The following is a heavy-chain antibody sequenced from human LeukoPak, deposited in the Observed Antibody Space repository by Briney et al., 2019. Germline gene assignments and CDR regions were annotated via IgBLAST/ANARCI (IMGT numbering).Heavy chain of an antibody. V-gene: IGHV3-66*01. Sequence: GGSLRLSCAVSGLTVSSNFISWVRQAPGKGLECVSVIYSGGRTYYAGSVKGRFTISRDNSKNTVDLQMSSLRVDDSAIYYCVRGPPTPGFFHFFFWGQGTLATVSS. CDR1: GLTVSSNF. CDR3: VRGPPTPGFFHFFF. D-gene: IGHD2-15*01. CDR2: IYSGGRT. J-gene: IGHJ4*02.